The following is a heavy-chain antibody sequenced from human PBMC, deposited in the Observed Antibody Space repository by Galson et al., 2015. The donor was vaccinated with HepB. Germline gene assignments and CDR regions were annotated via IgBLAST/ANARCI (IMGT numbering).Heavy chain of an antibody. Sequence: SCKASGGTISSYAFSWLRQAPGQGLECMGRLIPILGVANYAQKFLGRVTVTADKSTTTAYMELSSLRSEDTAVYYCARDRHWLGSYSHFDYWGQGTLVTVSS. V-gene: IGHV1-69*04. CDR2: LIPILGVA. J-gene: IGHJ4*02. CDR3: ARDRHWLGSYSHFDY. D-gene: IGHD1-26*01. CDR1: GGTISSYA.